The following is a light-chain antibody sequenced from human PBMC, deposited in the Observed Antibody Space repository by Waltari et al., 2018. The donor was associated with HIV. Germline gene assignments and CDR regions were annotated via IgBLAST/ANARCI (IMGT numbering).Light chain of an antibody. CDR2: DVD. V-gene: IGLV2-14*03. CDR1: HSDFGVYGF. Sequence: SAVTQPASVSGLPGQSITISCTGDHSDFGVYGFVSWYQQPPGKLPRLILYDVDSRAAGISARFSGSQSGHTASLNISGRRAEDEADYYCASFTDDSTILFGGGTKVTVL. CDR3: ASFTDDSTIL. J-gene: IGLJ3*02.